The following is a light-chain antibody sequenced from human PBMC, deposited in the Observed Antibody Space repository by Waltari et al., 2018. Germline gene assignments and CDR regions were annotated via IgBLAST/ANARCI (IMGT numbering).Light chain of an antibody. CDR3: QVWDSGSNHYV. J-gene: IGLJ1*01. Sequence: SYELTQPPSVSVAPGQTARITCDGDKIGSKNVHWYQHKPGQAPVLVVYDDGDRPSGIPERFSGSNSGNTAALTISRVDAGDEAEYYCQVWDSGSNHYVFGTVTKVTAL. CDR2: DDG. V-gene: IGLV3-21*02. CDR1: KIGSKN.